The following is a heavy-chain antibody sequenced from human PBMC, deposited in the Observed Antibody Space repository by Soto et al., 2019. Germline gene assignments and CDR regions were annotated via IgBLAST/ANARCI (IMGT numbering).Heavy chain of an antibody. CDR2: ISSSSSYI. D-gene: IGHD1-26*01. CDR1: GFTFSSYS. V-gene: IGHV3-21*01. Sequence: GSLRLSCAASGFTFSSYSMNWVRQAPGKGLEWVSSISSSSSYIYYADSVKGRFTISRDNAKNSLYLQMNSLRAEDTAVYYCARETKWELSSYYYYYMDVWGKGTTVTVSS. J-gene: IGHJ6*03. CDR3: ARETKWELSSYYYYYMDV.